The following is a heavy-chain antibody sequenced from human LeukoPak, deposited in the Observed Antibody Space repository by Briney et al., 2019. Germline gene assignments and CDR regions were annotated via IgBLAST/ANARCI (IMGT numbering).Heavy chain of an antibody. V-gene: IGHV4-59*01. J-gene: IGHJ5*02. CDR3: ARGGDWNYFRESPENWFDP. CDR2: IYYSGSK. CDR1: AGSISSYY. D-gene: IGHD1-7*01. Sequence: SLSLTCTLAAGSISSYYWGWIRQPARKLLGWNGYIYYSGSKNYNPSLKSRVTISVDTSKNQCSLKLSSVTASDTAVYYCARGGDWNYFRESPENWFDPWGQGTLVTVSS.